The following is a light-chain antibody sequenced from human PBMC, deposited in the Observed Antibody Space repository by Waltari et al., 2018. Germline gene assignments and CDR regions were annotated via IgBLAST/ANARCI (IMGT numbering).Light chain of an antibody. CDR2: KAS. CDR3: QQYISYPLT. CDR1: QTVDGW. Sequence: DIQMTQSPSTLSASVGDRVIMSCRASQTVDGWLAWYQQKPGQAPKLLIYKASSLESGVPSRFSGNGAGTEFTLTISSLQPDDFAAYYCQQYISYPLTFGQGTKVEIK. J-gene: IGKJ1*01. V-gene: IGKV1-5*03.